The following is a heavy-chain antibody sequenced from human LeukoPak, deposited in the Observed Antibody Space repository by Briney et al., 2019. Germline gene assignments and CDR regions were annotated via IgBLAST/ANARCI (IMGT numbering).Heavy chain of an antibody. CDR3: ARVGCTSTSCLAN. CDR2: IKQDGSEK. J-gene: IGHJ4*02. Sequence: GGSLRLSCAVSGLTFSSYWMTWVRQAPGKGLELVANIKQDGSEKYYVDSVKGRFTISRDNAENSLYLQMSSVRAEDTAVYYCARVGCTSTSCLANWGQGALVTVSS. V-gene: IGHV3-7*01. CDR1: GLTFSSYW. D-gene: IGHD2-2*01.